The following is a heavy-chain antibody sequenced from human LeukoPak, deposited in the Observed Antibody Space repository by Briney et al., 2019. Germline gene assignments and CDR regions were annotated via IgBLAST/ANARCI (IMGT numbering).Heavy chain of an antibody. V-gene: IGHV3-23*01. J-gene: IGHJ4*02. CDR2: ISGSGGST. D-gene: IGHD3-22*01. CDR1: GFTFSSYA. Sequence: GGSLRLSCAASGFTFSSYAMSWVRQAPGKGLEWVSAISGSGGSTYYADSVKGRFTISRDNAKNSLYLQMNSLRAEDTAVYYCARAEYYYDSSGYYGDYWGQGTLVTVSS. CDR3: ARAEYYYDSSGYYGDY.